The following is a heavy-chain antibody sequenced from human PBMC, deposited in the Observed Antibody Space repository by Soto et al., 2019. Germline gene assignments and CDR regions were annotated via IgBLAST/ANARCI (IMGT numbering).Heavy chain of an antibody. J-gene: IGHJ4*02. CDR1: GFTFSSYA. CDR3: ANDGYHYDGGGYVI. Sequence: QLLESGGGLEQPGGSLRLSCAASGFTFSSYAMSWVRQAPGKGLEWVSAITGSGAGTYHADSVKGRFTISRDNTKNTLYLQMNSLRVEDTAVYYCANDGYHYDGGGYVIWGQGTLVTVSS. CDR2: ITGSGAGT. D-gene: IGHD3-22*01. V-gene: IGHV3-23*01.